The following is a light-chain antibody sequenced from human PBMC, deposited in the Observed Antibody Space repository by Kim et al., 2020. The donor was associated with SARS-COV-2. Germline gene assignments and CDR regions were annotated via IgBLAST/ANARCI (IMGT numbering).Light chain of an antibody. CDR1: QSVSSN. CDR2: GAS. V-gene: IGKV3-15*01. CDR3: QQYNDWPPRVT. Sequence: ETVMTQSPATLSVSPGERATLSCRASQSVSSNLAWYQQKPGQAPRLLIYGASSRATGIPARFSGSGSGTEFTLSIRGLQSEDFAVYYCQQYNDWPPRVTFGQGTKLE. J-gene: IGKJ2*01.